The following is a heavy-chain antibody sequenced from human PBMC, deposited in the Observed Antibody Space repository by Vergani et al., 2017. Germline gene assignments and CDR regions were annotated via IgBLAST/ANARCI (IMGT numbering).Heavy chain of an antibody. CDR2: IYTSEST. CDR1: GGSISPYY. Sequence: QVQLQESGPGLVKPSETLSLTCIVSGGSISPYYWSWIRQPAGKGLEWIGRIYTSESTNYNPSLKSRVTMSVDTSKNQFSLKLSSVTAADTAVYYCARLMESLLWFGELSPYYGMDVWGQGTTVTVSS. CDR3: ARLMESLLWFGELSPYYGMDV. J-gene: IGHJ6*02. V-gene: IGHV4-4*07. D-gene: IGHD3-10*01.